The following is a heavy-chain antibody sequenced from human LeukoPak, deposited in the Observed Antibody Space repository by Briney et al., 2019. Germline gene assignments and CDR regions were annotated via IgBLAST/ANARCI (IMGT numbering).Heavy chain of an antibody. V-gene: IGHV4-4*07. CDR1: GLSISSYY. CDR3: ARDRDPMDIVVVPAAPFVY. CDR2: IYTSGTT. J-gene: IGHJ4*02. Sequence: KPSETLSLTRTVSGLSISSYYWRWIRQPARKGLELIGRIYTSGTTTYNPSLKGRVTISVDTSKKQFFLKMTSVHAAAPAVYYCARDRDPMDIVVVPAAPFVYWGQGTLVTVSS. D-gene: IGHD2-2*03.